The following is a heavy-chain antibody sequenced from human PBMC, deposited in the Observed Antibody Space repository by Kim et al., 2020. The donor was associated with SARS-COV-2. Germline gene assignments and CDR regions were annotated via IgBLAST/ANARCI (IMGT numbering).Heavy chain of an antibody. V-gene: IGHV3-21*01. CDR2: ISSSSSYI. J-gene: IGHJ6*02. CDR3: ARDPGGATMVRGVINDYYYGMDV. D-gene: IGHD3-10*01. CDR1: GFTFSSYS. Sequence: GGSLRLSCAASGFTFSSYSMNWVRQAPGKGLEWVSSISSSSSYIYYADSVKGRFTISRDNAKNSLYLQMNSLRAEDTAVYYCARDPGGATMVRGVINDYYYGMDVWGQGTTVTVSS.